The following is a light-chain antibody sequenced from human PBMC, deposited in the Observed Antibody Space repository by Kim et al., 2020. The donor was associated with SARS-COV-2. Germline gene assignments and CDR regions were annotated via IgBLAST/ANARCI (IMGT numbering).Light chain of an antibody. CDR1: QSVGRN. J-gene: IGKJ4*01. CDR3: QQRNSWPPAVT. Sequence: PGERATLSCRASQSVGRNLAWYQQKPGQAPRLLIDLVSNRATGIPARFSGSGSGSDFTLTISSLEPEDFSIYYCQQRNSWPPAVTFGGGTKVDIK. CDR2: LVS. V-gene: IGKV3-11*01.